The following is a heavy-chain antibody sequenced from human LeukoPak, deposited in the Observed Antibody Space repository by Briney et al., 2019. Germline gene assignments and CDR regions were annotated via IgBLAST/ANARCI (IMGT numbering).Heavy chain of an antibody. CDR1: GGSISSSSYY. Sequence: SETLSLTCTVSGGSISSSSYYWGWIRQPPGKGLEWIGSIYYSGSTYYNPSLKSRVTISVDTSKNQLSLKLSSVTAADTAVYFCARSGGLWLLTYYCVYWGQGTLVTVSS. V-gene: IGHV4-39*07. D-gene: IGHD3-22*01. CDR3: ARSGGLWLLTYYCVY. J-gene: IGHJ4*02. CDR2: IYYSGST.